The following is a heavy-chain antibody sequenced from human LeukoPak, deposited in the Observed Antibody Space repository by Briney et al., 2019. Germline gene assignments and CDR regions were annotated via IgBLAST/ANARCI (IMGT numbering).Heavy chain of an antibody. V-gene: IGHV4-4*07. Sequence: SETLSLTCTVSGGSISSYYWSWIRQPAGKGLEWIGRIYTSGSTNYNPSLKSRVTMSVDTSKNQFSLKLSSVTAADTAVYYCARDRGYGDYVLSEGWFDPWGQGTLVTVSS. D-gene: IGHD4-17*01. CDR3: ARDRGYGDYVLSEGWFDP. CDR2: IYTSGST. CDR1: GGSISSYY. J-gene: IGHJ5*02.